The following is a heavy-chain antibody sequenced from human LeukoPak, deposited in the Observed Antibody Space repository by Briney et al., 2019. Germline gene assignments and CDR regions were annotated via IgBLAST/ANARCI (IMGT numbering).Heavy chain of an antibody. D-gene: IGHD1-26*01. Sequence: PSQTLSLTCTVSGGSINSDSYQWSWIRQPAGKGMEWIGRSYTSGSTNYNPSLKNRATISVDTSKNQFSPKLTSVTAADTAVYYCARGRGGTYYWYDPWGQGTLVTVSS. V-gene: IGHV4-61*02. CDR1: GGSINSDSYQ. CDR2: SYTSGST. CDR3: ARGRGGTYYWYDP. J-gene: IGHJ5*02.